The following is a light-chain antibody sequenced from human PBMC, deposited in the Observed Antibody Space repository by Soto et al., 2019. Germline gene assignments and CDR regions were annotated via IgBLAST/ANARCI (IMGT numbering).Light chain of an antibody. Sequence: DIQMTQSPSSLSAFVGDSVTVTCRASQPIGTSLHWYQQRAGTAPKVLISAATKLQSGVPSRFSGRGSGTAFTLTISNLQPEDSATYFCQQGYNTFWTLGRGTKVDSK. CDR2: AAT. CDR3: QQGYNTFWT. CDR1: QPIGTS. J-gene: IGKJ1*01. V-gene: IGKV1-39*01.